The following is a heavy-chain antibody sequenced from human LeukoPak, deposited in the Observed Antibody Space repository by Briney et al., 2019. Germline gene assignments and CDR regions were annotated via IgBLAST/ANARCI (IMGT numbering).Heavy chain of an antibody. CDR3: ARVVEGVNFDY. D-gene: IGHD2-15*01. J-gene: IGHJ4*02. CDR1: GLTFSSYS. CDR2: ISSSSSYI. Sequence: GGSLRLSCAASGLTFSSYSMNWVRQAPGKGLEWVSSISSSSSYIYYADSVKGRFTISRDNAKNSLYLQMNSLRAEDTAVYYCARVVEGVNFDYWGQGTLVTVSS. V-gene: IGHV3-21*01.